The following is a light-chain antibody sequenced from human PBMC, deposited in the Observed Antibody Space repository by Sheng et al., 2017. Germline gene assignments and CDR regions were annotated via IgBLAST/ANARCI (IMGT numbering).Light chain of an antibody. CDR2: GI. CDR1: NSNIGSSY. V-gene: IGLV1-47*01. J-gene: IGLJ3*02. CDR3: AAWDDSLSGRV. Sequence: QSVLTQPPLSVWDPPGQRVTISCSGSNSNIGSSYVFWYQQLPGTAPQTSSSIGIISGPQGVPDRFSGSKSGTSASLAISGLRSEDEADYYCAAWDDSLSGRVFGGGTKLTVL.